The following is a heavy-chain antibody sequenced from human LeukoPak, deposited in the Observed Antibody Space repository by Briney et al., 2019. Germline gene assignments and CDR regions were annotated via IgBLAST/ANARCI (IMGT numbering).Heavy chain of an antibody. CDR1: GFTFSSYD. D-gene: IGHD6-19*01. Sequence: GGSLRLSCAASGFTFSSYDMNWVRQAPGKGLEWVSYISTSGDTISYADSVKGRFTISRDNAKNLLYLQMNSLRAEDTAVYYCAKVPLRSGWKVFDYWGQGTLVTVSS. CDR3: AKVPLRSGWKVFDY. V-gene: IGHV3-48*03. J-gene: IGHJ4*02. CDR2: ISTSGDTI.